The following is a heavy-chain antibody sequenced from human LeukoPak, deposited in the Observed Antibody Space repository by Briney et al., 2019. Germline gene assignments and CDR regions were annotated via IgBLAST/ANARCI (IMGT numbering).Heavy chain of an antibody. CDR2: INTDGSST. V-gene: IGHV3-74*01. J-gene: IGHJ4*02. CDR3: GRKGRIGRWRGPYFDS. Sequence: GGSLRLSCAASGFTFSSYWMHWVRQAPGKGLVWVSRINTDGSSTSYADSVKGRFTISRDNAKNSLYLQMNSLRAEDTAVYYCGRKGRIGRWRGPYFDSWGQEPRVPVP. CDR1: GFTFSSYW. D-gene: IGHD2-15*01.